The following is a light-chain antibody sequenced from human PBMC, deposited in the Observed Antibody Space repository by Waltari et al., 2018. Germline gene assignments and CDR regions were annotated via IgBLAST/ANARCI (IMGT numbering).Light chain of an antibody. CDR1: QSVGTN. CDR2: RAS. CDR3: QQYNDWPRT. J-gene: IGKJ1*01. Sequence: EIVLTQSPATLSVSPGDRVTLSCRASQSVGTNLAWYQHSPGRAPRLLVYRASIRASYIPARFSASGSGTEFTLSISTLQSEDSAVFYCQQYNDWPRTFGQGTKVEIK. V-gene: IGKV3D-15*03.